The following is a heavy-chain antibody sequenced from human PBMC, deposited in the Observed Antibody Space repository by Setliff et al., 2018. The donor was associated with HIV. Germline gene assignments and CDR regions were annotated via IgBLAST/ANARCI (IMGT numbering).Heavy chain of an antibody. CDR1: GFTFSDSF. Sequence: GESLKISCAASGFTFSDSFIHWVRQAPGKGLEWVGHIRDQHNNYATVYAAAVQGRFTITRDDSRNTAYLHMNSLRADDTAVYYCLTPSHSGMSGYWGQGTLVTVS. CDR3: LTPSHSGMSGY. V-gene: IGHV3-73*01. J-gene: IGHJ4*02. CDR2: IRDQHNNYAT. D-gene: IGHD2-15*01.